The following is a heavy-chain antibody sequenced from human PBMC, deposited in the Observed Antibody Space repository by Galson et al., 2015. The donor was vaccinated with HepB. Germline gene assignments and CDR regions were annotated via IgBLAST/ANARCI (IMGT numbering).Heavy chain of an antibody. J-gene: IGHJ3*02. D-gene: IGHD3-10*01. Sequence: SLRLSCAASGFTVSSNYMNWVRQAPGQGLEWVSIIYSGGTTCYADSVKGRFTISRDNSKNTVYLQMNSLRPEDTAVYYCARPLVRGVIMRSDAFDIWGQGTMVIVSS. CDR3: ARPLVRGVIMRSDAFDI. V-gene: IGHV3-66*02. CDR2: IYSGGTT. CDR1: GFTVSSNY.